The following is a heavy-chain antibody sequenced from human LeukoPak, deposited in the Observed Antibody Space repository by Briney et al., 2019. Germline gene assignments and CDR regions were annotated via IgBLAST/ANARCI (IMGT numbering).Heavy chain of an antibody. CDR3: SKDHGFYSSGWNPLFYY. Sequence: LSGGSLRLSCAASGFTFSTFAMSWVRQAPGKGLEWVSTISDGVSTTYYADSVKGRFTISRDISKNTLYLQMNSLRAEDTAAYYCSKDHGFYSSGWNPLFYYWSRGTQVTVSS. CDR2: ISDGVSTT. D-gene: IGHD6-19*01. CDR1: GFTFSTFA. V-gene: IGHV3-23*01. J-gene: IGHJ4*02.